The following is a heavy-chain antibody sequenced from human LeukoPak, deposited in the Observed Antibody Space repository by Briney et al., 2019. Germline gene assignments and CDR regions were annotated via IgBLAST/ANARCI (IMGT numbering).Heavy chain of an antibody. CDR1: GFTFSSYA. D-gene: IGHD3-10*01. CDR3: AREGYYGSGSPPSLYFDY. CDR2: ISYDGSNK. Sequence: GGSLRLSCAASGFTFSSYAMHWARQAPGKGLEWVAVISYDGSNKYYADSVKGRFTISRDNSKNALYLQMNSLRAEDTAVYYCAREGYYGSGSPPSLYFDYWGQGTLVTVSS. J-gene: IGHJ4*02. V-gene: IGHV3-30-3*01.